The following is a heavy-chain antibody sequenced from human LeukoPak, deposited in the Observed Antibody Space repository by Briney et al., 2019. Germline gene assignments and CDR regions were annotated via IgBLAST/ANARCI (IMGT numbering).Heavy chain of an antibody. CDR1: GGSISSYY. CDR3: ARVFKSTWFGESNHYYYYYYYMDV. V-gene: IGHV4-59*01. J-gene: IGHJ6*03. D-gene: IGHD3-10*01. Sequence: PSETLSLTCTVSGGSISSYYWSWIRQSPGKGLEFIGYIHYTGSTNYNPSLKSRVTISVDTSKNQFSLKLSSVTAADTAVYYCARVFKSTWFGESNHYYYYYYYMDVWGKGTTVTISS. CDR2: IHYTGST.